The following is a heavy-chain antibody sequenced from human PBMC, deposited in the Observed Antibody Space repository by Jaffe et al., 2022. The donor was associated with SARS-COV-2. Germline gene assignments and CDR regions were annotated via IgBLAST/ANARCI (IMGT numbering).Heavy chain of an antibody. J-gene: IGHJ3*02. CDR3: ARDGRDYDFWSGYSDHDAFDI. CDR2: INAGNGNT. V-gene: IGHV1-3*01. Sequence: QVQLVQSGAEVKKPGASVKVSCKASGYTFTSYAMHWVRQAPGQRLEWMGWINAGNGNTKYSQKFQGRVTITRDTSASTAYMELSSLRSEDTAVYYCARDGRDYDFWSGYSDHDAFDIWGQGTMVTVSS. D-gene: IGHD3-3*01. CDR1: GYTFTSYA.